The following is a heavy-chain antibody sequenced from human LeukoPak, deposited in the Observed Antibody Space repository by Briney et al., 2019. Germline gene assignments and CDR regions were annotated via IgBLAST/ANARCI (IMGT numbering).Heavy chain of an antibody. D-gene: IGHD1-26*01. CDR1: GGSISSYY. Sequence: PSETLSLTCTVFGGSISSYYWSWIRQPPGKGLEWLGYIYYSGSTNYNPSLKSRVTISLDTSMNQFSLRLSSVTAADTAVYYCARVRWDSGTYHIDYWGQGTLVTVSS. V-gene: IGHV4-59*01. CDR2: IYYSGST. CDR3: ARVRWDSGTYHIDY. J-gene: IGHJ4*02.